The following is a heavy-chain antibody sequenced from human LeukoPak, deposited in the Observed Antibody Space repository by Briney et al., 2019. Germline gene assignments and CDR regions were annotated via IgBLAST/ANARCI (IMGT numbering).Heavy chain of an antibody. D-gene: IGHD3-22*01. CDR1: GYTFTGYY. J-gene: IGHJ3*02. CDR2: IIPIFGTA. V-gene: IGHV1-69*13. CDR3: ARDPTYYYDSSGYYYVSAFDI. Sequence: GASVKVSCKASGYTFTGYYMHWVRQAPGQGLEWMGGIIPIFGTANYAQKFQGRVTITADESTSTAYMELSSLRSEDTAVYYCARDPTYYYDSSGYYYVSAFDIWGQGTMVTVSS.